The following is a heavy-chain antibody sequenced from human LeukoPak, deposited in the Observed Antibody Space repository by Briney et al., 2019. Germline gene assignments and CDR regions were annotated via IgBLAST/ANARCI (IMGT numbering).Heavy chain of an antibody. D-gene: IGHD3-10*01. V-gene: IGHV4-38-2*01. CDR1: GYSISSGYY. J-gene: IGHJ5*01. CDR2: IYHSGST. CDR3: ARGLLLWFGELLSWFDS. Sequence: SETLSLTCAVSGYSISSGYYWGWIRQPPGKGLEWIGSIYHSGSTYYNPSLKSRVTISVDTSKNQFSLKLSSVTAADTAVYYCARGLLLWFGELLSWFDSWGQGTLVTVSS.